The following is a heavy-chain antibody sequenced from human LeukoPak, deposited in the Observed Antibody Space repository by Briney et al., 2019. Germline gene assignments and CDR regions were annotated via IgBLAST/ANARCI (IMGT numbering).Heavy chain of an antibody. CDR1: GYSFASYW. CDR2: VYPGDSDT. D-gene: IGHD3-22*01. V-gene: IGHV5-51*01. Sequence: GESLKISCKASGYSFASYWIGRVRQMPGKGLEWMGIVYPGDSDTRYSPSFQGQVTISVEKSISTAYLQWNSLKNSDTASYYCARRPSSGYYGSHVDYWGQGTLVTVSS. J-gene: IGHJ4*02. CDR3: ARRPSSGYYGSHVDY.